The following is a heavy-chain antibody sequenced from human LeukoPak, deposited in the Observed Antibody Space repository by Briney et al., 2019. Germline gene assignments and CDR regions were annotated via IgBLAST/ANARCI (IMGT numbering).Heavy chain of an antibody. D-gene: IGHD3-3*01. CDR2: IYYSGST. CDR1: GGSISSYY. CDR3: ARGAWDFWSGYGD. V-gene: IGHV4-59*01. J-gene: IGHJ4*02. Sequence: SETLSLTCTVSGGSISSYYWSWIRQPPGKGLEWIGYIYYSGSTNYNPSLKSRVTISVDTSKDQFSLKLSSVTAADTAVYYCARGAWDFWSGYGDWGQGTLVTVSS.